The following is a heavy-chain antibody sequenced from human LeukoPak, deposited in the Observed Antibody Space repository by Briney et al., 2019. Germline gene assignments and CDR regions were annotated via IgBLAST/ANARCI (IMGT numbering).Heavy chain of an antibody. CDR2: VSGSGNGT. J-gene: IGHJ4*02. D-gene: IGHD2-15*01. V-gene: IGHV3-23*01. Sequence: GGSLRRSCAAAGFTFSDYAMSWVRQAPGKGLEWVSGVSGSGNGTYYADSVKGRFTISRDNSKNTLYLQMNSLRAEDTAVYYCAKDVAARPRDFDYWGQGTLVTVSS. CDR3: AKDVAARPRDFDY. CDR1: GFTFSDYA.